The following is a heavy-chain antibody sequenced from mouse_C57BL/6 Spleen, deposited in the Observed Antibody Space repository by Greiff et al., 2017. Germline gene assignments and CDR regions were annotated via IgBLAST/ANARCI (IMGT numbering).Heavy chain of an antibody. Sequence: VQLQQPGAELVMPGASVKLSCKASGYTFTSYWLHWVKQRPGQGLEWIGEIDPSDSYTNYNQKFKGESTLTVDKTSSTAYMQLSSLTSEDSAVYYCAGGNYGYAMDYWGQVTSVTVAS. J-gene: IGHJ4*01. CDR3: AGGNYGYAMDY. D-gene: IGHD2-1*01. CDR1: GYTFTSYW. V-gene: IGHV1-69*01. CDR2: IDPSDSYT.